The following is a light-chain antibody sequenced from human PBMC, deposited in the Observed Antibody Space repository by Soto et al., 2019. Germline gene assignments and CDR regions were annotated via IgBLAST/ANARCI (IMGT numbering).Light chain of an antibody. CDR2: RAS. V-gene: IGKV4-1*01. J-gene: IGKJ2*03. CDR3: QQYRSSPYS. Sequence: DIVMTQSPDSLAVSLGERATINCKSSRSIQSSYSDENYLVWYQQKAGQSPKLLIYRASTRESGVPDRFSGSGSGTDFTLTISSLQAEDVAVYYCQQYRSSPYSFGQGTKLEIK. CDR1: RSIQSSYSDENY.